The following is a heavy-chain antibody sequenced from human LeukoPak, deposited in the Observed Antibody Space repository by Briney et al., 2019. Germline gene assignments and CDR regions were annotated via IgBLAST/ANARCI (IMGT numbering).Heavy chain of an antibody. V-gene: IGHV1-2*02. J-gene: IGHJ4*02. Sequence: GASVKVSCRDSGYRLIVYYMHWIRPAPGQGLEWMGWINPRSGETKNAQTFQGRHTMNRDRAISKIYMELSGLKFDDTAVYFCARDRELRWSQERFDFWGQGTLLTVSS. D-gene: IGHD3-10*01. CDR2: INPRSGET. CDR3: ARDRELRWSQERFDF. CDR1: GYRLIVYY.